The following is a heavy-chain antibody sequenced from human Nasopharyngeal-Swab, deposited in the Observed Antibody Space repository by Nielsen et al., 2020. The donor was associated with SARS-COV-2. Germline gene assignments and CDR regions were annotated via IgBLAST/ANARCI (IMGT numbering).Heavy chain of an antibody. CDR2: IYYSGST. Sequence: WIRPSPGKGLEWIGYIYYSGSTDSNPSLKSRVTISADTSKNQFSLKLSSVTAADTAVYYCARLLIAANGHDMDVWGKGTMVTVSS. V-gene: IGHV4-31*02. J-gene: IGHJ6*03. CDR3: ARLLIAANGHDMDV. D-gene: IGHD2-15*01.